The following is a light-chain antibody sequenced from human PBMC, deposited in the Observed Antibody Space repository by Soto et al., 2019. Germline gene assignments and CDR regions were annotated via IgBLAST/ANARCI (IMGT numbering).Light chain of an antibody. CDR2: GAS. V-gene: IGKV3-20*01. CDR3: QQYGNSPLCT. CDR1: QNIRSSN. Sequence: EIVLTQSPGTLSLSPGEGAALSCRASQNIRSSNLAWYQQKPGQAPRLLIYGASSRATGIPDRFSGSGSGTDFTLTISRLEPEDSAVYYCQQYGNSPLCTFGQGTKLEIK. J-gene: IGKJ2*02.